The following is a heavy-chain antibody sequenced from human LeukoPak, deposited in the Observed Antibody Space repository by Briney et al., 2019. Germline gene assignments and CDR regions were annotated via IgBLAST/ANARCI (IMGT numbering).Heavy chain of an antibody. J-gene: IGHJ4*02. V-gene: IGHV4-59*01. CDR1: SDSISSYY. D-gene: IGHD2-15*01. Sequence: SETLSLTCTVSSDSISSYYWGWIRQPPGKGLEWIGYISYSGSTNYIPSLKSRVTILVDTSKNQFFLKLSSVTAADTAVYYCARGRQVYCSGGSCYWDFDYWGQGTLVTVSS. CDR3: ARGRQVYCSGGSCYWDFDY. CDR2: ISYSGST.